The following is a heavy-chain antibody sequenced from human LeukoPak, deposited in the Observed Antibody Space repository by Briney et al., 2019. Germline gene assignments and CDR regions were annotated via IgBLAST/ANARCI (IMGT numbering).Heavy chain of an antibody. V-gene: IGHV5-51*01. J-gene: IGHJ3*02. Sequence: GESLKISCKGSGNSFNGYLSCWVRQMPGKGLQWMGIIYPGDSDTRFSPSFQGQVTISANKSISTAYLYGSSIRASDTAMYYCARSGGNYYSIWGQGTMVTVSS. D-gene: IGHD1-26*01. CDR1: GNSFNGYL. CDR3: ARSGGNYYSI. CDR2: IYPGDSDT.